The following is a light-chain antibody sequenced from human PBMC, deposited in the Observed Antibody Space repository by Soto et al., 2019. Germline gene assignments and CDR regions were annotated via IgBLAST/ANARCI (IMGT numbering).Light chain of an antibody. J-gene: IGKJ2*01. Sequence: EVVLTQSPGPLSWSPGERVTLSCRTSRSVNSKFLSWFQQKPGQPPRLLLYAASKRAAGTPDRFSGAGSGTDFTLIISRLEPEDSAIYHCQLYGSYMFTFGQGTKLEI. CDR2: AAS. CDR3: QLYGSYMFT. CDR1: RSVNSKF. V-gene: IGKV3-20*01.